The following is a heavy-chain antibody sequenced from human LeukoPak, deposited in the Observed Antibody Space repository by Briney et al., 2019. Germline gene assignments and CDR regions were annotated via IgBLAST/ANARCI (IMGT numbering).Heavy chain of an antibody. Sequence: ASVKVSCKASGYTFTSYVMNWVRQAPGQGLEWMGWINTNTGNPTYAQGFTGRFVFSLDTSVSTTYLQISSLKAEDTAVYYCARDRGITWIQLWSDYGMDVWGQGTTVTVSS. V-gene: IGHV7-4-1*02. D-gene: IGHD5-18*01. CDR1: GYTFTSYV. CDR2: INTNTGNP. J-gene: IGHJ6*02. CDR3: ARDRGITWIQLWSDYGMDV.